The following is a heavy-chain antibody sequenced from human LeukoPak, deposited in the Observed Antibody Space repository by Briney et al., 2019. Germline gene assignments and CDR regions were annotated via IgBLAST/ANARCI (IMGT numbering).Heavy chain of an antibody. CDR2: IYSGGST. Sequence: GGSPRLSCAASGFTVSGNYMSWVRQAPGKGLEWVSVIYSGGSTYYADSVKGRFTISRDNSKNTLYLQMNSLRAEDTAVYYCARSIAAAGTVVYWGQGTLVTVSS. CDR3: ARSIAAAGTVVY. V-gene: IGHV3-53*01. D-gene: IGHD6-13*01. CDR1: GFTVSGNY. J-gene: IGHJ4*02.